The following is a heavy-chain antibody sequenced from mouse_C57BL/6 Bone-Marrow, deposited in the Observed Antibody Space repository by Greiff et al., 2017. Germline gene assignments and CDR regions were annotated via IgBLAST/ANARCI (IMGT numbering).Heavy chain of an antibody. V-gene: IGHV2-9-1*01. J-gene: IGHJ4*01. CDR3: ATIYYDYDSVYYAMDY. CDR1: GFSLTSYA. Sequence: VKLVDSGPGLVAPSQSLSITCTVSGFSLTSYAISWVRQPPGKGLEWLGVIWTGGGTNYNSALKSRLSISKDNSKSQVFLKMTSLQTDDTARYYCATIYYDYDSVYYAMDYWGQGTSVTVSS. CDR2: IWTGGGT. D-gene: IGHD2-4*01.